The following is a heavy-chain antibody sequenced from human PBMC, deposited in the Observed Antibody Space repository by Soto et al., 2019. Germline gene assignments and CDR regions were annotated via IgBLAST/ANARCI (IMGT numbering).Heavy chain of an antibody. J-gene: IGHJ4*02. V-gene: IGHV4-31*03. CDR2: IYYSGST. CDR1: GGSISSGGYY. CDR3: AREGGIVGATAADY. D-gene: IGHD1-26*01. Sequence: QVQLQESGPGLVKPSQTLSLTCTVSGGSISSGGYYWSWSRQHPGKGLEWIGYIYYSGSTYYNPSLKSRVTISVDTSKNQFSLKLSSVTAADTAVYDCAREGGIVGATAADYWGQGTLVTVSS.